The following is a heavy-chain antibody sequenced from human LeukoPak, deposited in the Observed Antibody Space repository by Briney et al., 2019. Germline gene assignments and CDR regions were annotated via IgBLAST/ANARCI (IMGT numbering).Heavy chain of an antibody. V-gene: IGHV3-48*01. CDR3: ARNSRVTMVRGILDY. J-gene: IGHJ4*02. D-gene: IGHD3-10*01. Sequence: PGGSLRLSCAASGFTFGSYAMSWVRQAPGKGLEWVSYISSSSSTIYYADSVKGRFTISRDNAKNSLYLQMNSLRAEDTAVYYCARNSRVTMVRGILDYWGQGTLVTVSS. CDR1: GFTFGSYA. CDR2: ISSSSSTI.